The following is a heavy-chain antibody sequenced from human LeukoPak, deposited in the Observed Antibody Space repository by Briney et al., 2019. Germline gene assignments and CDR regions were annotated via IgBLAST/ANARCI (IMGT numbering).Heavy chain of an antibody. CDR1: GFTFSSYG. CDR2: INSDGSST. V-gene: IGHV3-74*01. D-gene: IGHD6-19*01. CDR3: AGARSGYNSVWNPSGFYYYSDF. Sequence: GGSLRLSCAASGFTFSSYGMSWVRQVPGKGLVWVSRINSDGSSTSYADSVKGRFTISRDNAKNTLYLQMNSLRAEDTAVYYCAGARSGYNSVWNPSGFYYYSDFWGQGTLVTVSS. J-gene: IGHJ4*02.